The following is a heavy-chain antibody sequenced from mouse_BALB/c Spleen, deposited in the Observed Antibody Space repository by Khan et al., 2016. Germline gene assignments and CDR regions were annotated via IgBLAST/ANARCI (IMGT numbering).Heavy chain of an antibody. Sequence: QVQLQQSGAELVRPGSSVKISCKASGYAFSIYWMNWVKQRPGQGLEWIGQIYPGDGDTDYNGMFKDKATLTADKSSSTAFMQLSSLTSEDSAVSFCGGSGYGYDYWGQGTTLTVAS. CDR3: GGSGYGYDY. J-gene: IGHJ2*01. CDR2: IYPGDGDT. V-gene: IGHV1-80*01. D-gene: IGHD2-2*01. CDR1: GYAFSIYW.